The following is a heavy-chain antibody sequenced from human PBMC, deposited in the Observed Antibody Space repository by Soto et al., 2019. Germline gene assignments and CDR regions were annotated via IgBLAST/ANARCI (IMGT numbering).Heavy chain of an antibody. D-gene: IGHD3-10*01. CDR1: EFTFSNFV. CDR2: ISGSGTIS. CDR3: AKMAWLGDPPGGDF. J-gene: IGHJ4*02. V-gene: IGHV3-23*01. Sequence: EVQLLESGGGLIQPGGSLRLSCAASEFTFSNFVMGWVRQAPGKGLEWVSAISGSGTISFYGDSVRGRFTVSRDNSKNTLYLHTGSLRPDDTALYYFAKMAWLGDPPGGDFWGQGTLVTVSS.